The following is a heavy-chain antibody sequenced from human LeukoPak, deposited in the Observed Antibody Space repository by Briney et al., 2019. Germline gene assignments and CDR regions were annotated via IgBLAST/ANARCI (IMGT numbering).Heavy chain of an antibody. D-gene: IGHD2-2*01. V-gene: IGHV1-46*01. CDR2: INPSGGST. CDR3: ARRGGYQLPSSNYYYYMDV. J-gene: IGHJ6*03. CDR1: GYTVTSYY. Sequence: ASVKVSCKASGYTVTSYYMHWVRQAPGQGLEWMGIINPSGGSTSYAQKFQGRVTMTRDMSTSTVYMELSSLRSEDTAVYYCARRGGYQLPSSNYYYYMDVWGKGTTVTVSS.